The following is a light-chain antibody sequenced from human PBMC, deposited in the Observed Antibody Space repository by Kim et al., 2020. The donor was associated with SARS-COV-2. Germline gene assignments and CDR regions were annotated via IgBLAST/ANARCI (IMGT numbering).Light chain of an antibody. CDR1: ESISNY. V-gene: IGKV1-39*01. CDR3: HQSYRTPHT. CDR2: SAS. J-gene: IGKJ2*01. Sequence: DIQMTQSPSSLSASVGDRVTITCRASESISNYLPWYQQKPGEAPNLLIYSASNLASGVPSRFSGSASGTDFTLTISGLQPGDFATYYCHQSYRTPHTFGQGTKLEI.